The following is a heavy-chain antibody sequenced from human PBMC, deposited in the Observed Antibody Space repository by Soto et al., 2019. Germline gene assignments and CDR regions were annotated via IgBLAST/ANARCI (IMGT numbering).Heavy chain of an antibody. J-gene: IGHJ4*02. D-gene: IGHD3-22*01. Sequence: SETLSLTCDVSGVSISSGNWWSWVRQPPGKELEWIGEVYRDGSANYHPSLERRVTISVDTAKNQFSLRLSSVTAADTAIYYCARLIYDSRLNYLYFDSWGQGMLVTVSS. CDR3: ARLIYDSRLNYLYFDS. CDR2: VYRDGSA. CDR1: GVSISSGNW. V-gene: IGHV4-4*02.